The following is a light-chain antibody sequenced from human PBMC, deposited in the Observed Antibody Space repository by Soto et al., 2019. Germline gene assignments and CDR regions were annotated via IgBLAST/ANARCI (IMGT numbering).Light chain of an antibody. CDR1: SSNIGSNY. J-gene: IGLJ2*01. Sequence: QSVLTQPPSASGTPGQRVTISCSGSSSNIGSNYVYWYQQLTGTAHKLLIYRNNQRPSGVPDRFSGSKSGTSASLAIRGLRSEDESDYDCAAWDDSLSGRVVFGGGTKLTVL. CDR2: RNN. V-gene: IGLV1-47*01. CDR3: AAWDDSLSGRVV.